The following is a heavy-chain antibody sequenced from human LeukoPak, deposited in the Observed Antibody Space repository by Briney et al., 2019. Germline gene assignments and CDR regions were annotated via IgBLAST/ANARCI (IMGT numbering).Heavy chain of an antibody. CDR2: IYYSGST. CDR3: ARGNYGYYYYGMDA. V-gene: IGHV4-59*08. Sequence: PSETLSLTCTVSGGSISSYYWSWIRQPPGKGLEWIGYIYYSGSTNYNPSLKSRVTISVDTSKNQFSLKLSSVTAADTAVYYCARGNYGYYYYGMDAWGQGTTVTVSS. J-gene: IGHJ6*02. CDR1: GGSISSYY. D-gene: IGHD4-11*01.